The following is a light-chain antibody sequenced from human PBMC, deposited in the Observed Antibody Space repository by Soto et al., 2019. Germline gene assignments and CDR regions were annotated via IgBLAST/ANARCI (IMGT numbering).Light chain of an antibody. CDR3: CSYAGSYIHVV. J-gene: IGLJ2*01. Sequence: QSALTQPRSVSGSPGQSVTISCAGTISDVGGYSSVSWYQQHPGKAPKLMIYDVSKRPSGVPDRFSGSKSANTASLTISGLQAADEADYYCCSYAGSYIHVVFGGGTQLTVL. CDR2: DVS. V-gene: IGLV2-11*01. CDR1: ISDVGGYSS.